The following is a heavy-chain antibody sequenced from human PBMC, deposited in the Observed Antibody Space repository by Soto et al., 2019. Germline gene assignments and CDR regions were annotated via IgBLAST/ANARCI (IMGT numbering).Heavy chain of an antibody. D-gene: IGHD3-3*01. CDR2: ISSSSSTI. V-gene: IGHV3-48*01. CDR3: ARDGEHYDFWSGYPPSLDY. Sequence: EVQLVESGGGLVQPGGSLRLSCAASGFSFSSYSMNWVRQAPGKGLEWVSYISSSSSTIYYADSVKGRFTISRDNAKNSLYLQMNSLRAEDTALYYCARDGEHYDFWSGYPPSLDYWGQGTLVTVSS. CDR1: GFSFSSYS. J-gene: IGHJ4*02.